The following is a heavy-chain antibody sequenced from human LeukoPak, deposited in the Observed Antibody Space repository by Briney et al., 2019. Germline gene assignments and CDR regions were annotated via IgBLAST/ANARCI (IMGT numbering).Heavy chain of an antibody. CDR3: AGGSYYYMNV. CDR2: IYYSGST. D-gene: IGHD3-16*01. J-gene: IGHJ6*03. V-gene: IGHV4-39*01. CDR1: GGSISSSSYY. Sequence: SETLSLTCTVSGGSISSSSYYWGWIRQPPGKGLEWIGSIYYSGSTYYNPSLKSRVTISVDTSKNQFSLKLSSVTAADTAVYYCAGGSYYYMNVWGKGTTVTISS.